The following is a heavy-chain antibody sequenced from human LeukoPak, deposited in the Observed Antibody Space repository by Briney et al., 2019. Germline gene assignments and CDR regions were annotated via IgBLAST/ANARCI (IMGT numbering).Heavy chain of an antibody. J-gene: IGHJ6*03. CDR2: IYYSGST. V-gene: IGHV4-59*01. Sequence: SETLSLTCTVSGGSISSYYWSWIRQPPGKGLEWIGYIYYSGSTNYNPSLKSRVTISVDASKNQFSLKLSSVTAADTAVYYCARAKQGDCSSTSCYFGYYYYYMDVWGKGTTVTVSS. CDR1: GGSISSYY. CDR3: ARAKQGDCSSTSCYFGYYYYYMDV. D-gene: IGHD2-2*01.